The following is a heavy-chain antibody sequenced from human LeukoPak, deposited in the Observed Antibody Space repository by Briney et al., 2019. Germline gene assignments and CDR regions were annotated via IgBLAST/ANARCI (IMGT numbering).Heavy chain of an antibody. D-gene: IGHD4-17*01. J-gene: IGHJ4*02. CDR2: ISGSGGRT. CDR3: AKDLAYGDYLPDY. V-gene: IGHV3-23*01. Sequence: GGSLRLSCAASGFTFSSYAMSWVREAPGKGLEWGSAISGSGGRTYYADSVKGRFTISRDNSKNTLYLQMNSLRAEDTAVYYCAKDLAYGDYLPDYWGQGALVTVSS. CDR1: GFTFSSYA.